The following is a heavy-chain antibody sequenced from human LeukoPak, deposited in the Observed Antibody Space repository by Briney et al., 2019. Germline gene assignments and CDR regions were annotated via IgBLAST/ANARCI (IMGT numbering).Heavy chain of an antibody. CDR3: ARVIQLTEYYDYYYYMDV. V-gene: IGHV3-21*01. CDR1: GFTFSSYS. Sequence: GRSLRLSCAASGFTFSSYSMNWVRQAPGKGLEWVSSISSSSSYIYYADSVKGRFTISRDNAKNSLYLQMNSLRAEDTAVYYCARVIQLTEYYDYYYYMDVWGKGTTVTVSS. J-gene: IGHJ6*03. CDR2: ISSSSSYI. D-gene: IGHD5-18*01.